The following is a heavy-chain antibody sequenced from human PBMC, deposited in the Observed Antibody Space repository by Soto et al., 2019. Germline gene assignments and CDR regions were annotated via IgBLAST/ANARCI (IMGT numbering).Heavy chain of an antibody. J-gene: IGHJ4*02. V-gene: IGHV4-59*01. CDR2: IYYSGST. CDR3: ARGETNLNNFDY. Sequence: PSETLSLTCTVSGGSISSYYWSWIRQPPGKGLEWIGYIYYSGSTNYNPSLKSRVTISVDTSKNQFSLNLSSVTAADTAVDYCARGETNLNNFDYWGQGTLVTVSS. CDR1: GGSISSYY. D-gene: IGHD3-16*01.